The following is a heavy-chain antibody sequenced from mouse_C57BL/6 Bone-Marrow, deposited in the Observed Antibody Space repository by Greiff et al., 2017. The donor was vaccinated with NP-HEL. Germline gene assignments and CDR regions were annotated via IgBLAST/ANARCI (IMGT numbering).Heavy chain of an antibody. CDR1: GCTFTSYW. CDR2: IDPSDGYT. V-gene: IGHV1-50*01. CDR3: ASYYGSRDFGY. J-gene: IGHJ2*01. Sequence: QVQLKQPGAELVKPGASVKLSCKASGCTFTSYWMQWVKQRPGQGLEWIGEIDPSDGYTNYNQKFKGKATLTVDTSSSTAYMQLSRLTSEASAVYYWASYYGSRDFGYWDQGTTLTVSS. D-gene: IGHD1-1*01.